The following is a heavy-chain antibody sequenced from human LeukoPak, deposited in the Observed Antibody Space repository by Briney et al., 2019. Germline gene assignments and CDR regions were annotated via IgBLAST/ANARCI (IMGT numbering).Heavy chain of an antibody. CDR3: AKDFSPYSGSYYSYYGMDV. D-gene: IGHD1-26*01. CDR1: GFTFSSYA. Sequence: GGSLRLSCAASGFTFSSYAMSWVRQAPGKGLEWVSAISGSGGSTYYADSVKGRFTISRDNSKNTLYLQMNSLRAEDTAVHYCAKDFSPYSGSYYSYYGMDVWGQGTTVTVSS. CDR2: ISGSGGST. V-gene: IGHV3-23*01. J-gene: IGHJ6*02.